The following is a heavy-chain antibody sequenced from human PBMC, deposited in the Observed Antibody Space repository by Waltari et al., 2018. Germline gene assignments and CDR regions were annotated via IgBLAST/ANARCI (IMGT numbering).Heavy chain of an antibody. CDR2: IKQDGSEN. J-gene: IGHJ4*02. D-gene: IGHD3-22*01. CDR1: GFTFSSYW. V-gene: IGHV3-7*01. Sequence: EVQLVESGGGLVQPGGSLRLSCAASGFTFSSYWMSWVRQAPGKGLEWVANIKQDGSENYYVDSVKGRFTSSRDNAKNSLYLQMNSLRAEDTAVYYCARARYYYDSSGYYPVVDYWGQGTLVTVSS. CDR3: ARARYYYDSSGYYPVVDY.